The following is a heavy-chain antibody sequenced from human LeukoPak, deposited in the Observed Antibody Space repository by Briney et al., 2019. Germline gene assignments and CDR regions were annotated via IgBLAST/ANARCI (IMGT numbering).Heavy chain of an antibody. Sequence: SETLSLTCSVSSGSISSSSYYWGWVRQPPGKGLEWIGSMFFTGNAYCNPSLKSRVTISADTSENQFSLKLSSMTAADTAVYYCARHVVGNYDLLSFDYWGQGTLVTVSS. CDR3: ARHVVGNYDLLSFDY. V-gene: IGHV4-39*01. CDR2: MFFTGNA. CDR1: SGSISSSSYY. D-gene: IGHD1-7*01. J-gene: IGHJ4*02.